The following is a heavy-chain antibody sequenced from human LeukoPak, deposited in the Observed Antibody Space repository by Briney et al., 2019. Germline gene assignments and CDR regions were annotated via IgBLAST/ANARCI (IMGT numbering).Heavy chain of an antibody. CDR1: GGTSNSHA. V-gene: IGHV1-69*05. D-gene: IGHD6-13*01. CDR2: IIPIFGTA. CDR3: ARAAAGLDY. Sequence: WASVKVSCKASGGTSNSHAISWVRQAPGQGLEWMGRIIPIFGTANYAQKFQGRVTITTDESTSTAYMELSSLRSEDTAVYYCARAAAGLDYWGQGTLVTVSS. J-gene: IGHJ4*02.